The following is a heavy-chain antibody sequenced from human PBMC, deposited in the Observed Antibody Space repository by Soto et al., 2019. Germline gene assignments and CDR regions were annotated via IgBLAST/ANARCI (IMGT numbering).Heavy chain of an antibody. CDR3: ARVGVPAAIGWFDP. V-gene: IGHV1-3*01. J-gene: IGHJ5*02. D-gene: IGHD2-2*01. CDR2: INAGNGNT. Sequence: ASVKVSCKASGYTFTSYAMHWARQAPGQRLEWMGWINAGNGNTKYAQKLQGRVTMTTDTSTSTAYMELRSLRSDDTAVYYCARVGVPAAIGWFDPWGQGTLVTVSS. CDR1: GYTFTSYA.